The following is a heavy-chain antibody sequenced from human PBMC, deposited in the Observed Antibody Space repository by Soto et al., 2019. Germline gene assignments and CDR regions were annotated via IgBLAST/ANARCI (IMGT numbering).Heavy chain of an antibody. Sequence: QVQVVESGGGVVRPGRSLRLSCAASGFNFNNYAMHWVRQAPGKGLEWVAVVSFDGTNTYYADSVKGRFTISRDSSNNTVSLQMNGLTSEDTAAYYCAKAEWGGDYYYGLDVWGQGTTVTVSS. CDR1: GFNFNNYA. J-gene: IGHJ6*02. V-gene: IGHV3-30*18. D-gene: IGHD2-21*01. CDR3: AKAEWGGDYYYGLDV. CDR2: VSFDGTNT.